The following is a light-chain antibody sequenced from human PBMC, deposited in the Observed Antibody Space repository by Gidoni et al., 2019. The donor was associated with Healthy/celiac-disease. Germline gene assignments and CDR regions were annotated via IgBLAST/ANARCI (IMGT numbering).Light chain of an antibody. J-gene: IGKJ3*01. V-gene: IGKV1-13*02. CDR2: DAS. CDR3: QQFNSYPLFT. Sequence: AIQLTQPPSSLLASVGDRVIITCRPSQGISSALAWYQQKPGKAPKHLIYDASSLERGVPSRFSGSGSGTDFTLTISSLQPEDFATYYCQQFNSYPLFTFGPGTKVDIK. CDR1: QGISSA.